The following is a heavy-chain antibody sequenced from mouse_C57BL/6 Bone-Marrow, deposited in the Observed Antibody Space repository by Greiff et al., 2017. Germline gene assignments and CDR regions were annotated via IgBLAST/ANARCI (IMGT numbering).Heavy chain of an antibody. J-gene: IGHJ1*03. D-gene: IGHD3-3*01. Sequence: VKLKQPGTELVKPGASVKLSCKASGYTFTSYWMHWVKQRPGQGLEWIGNINPSNGGTNYNEKFKSKATLTVDKSSSTAYMQLSSLTSEDSAVYYCARVGSPFHGYFDVWGTGTTVTVSS. CDR2: INPSNGGT. CDR3: ARVGSPFHGYFDV. CDR1: GYTFTSYW. V-gene: IGHV1-53*01.